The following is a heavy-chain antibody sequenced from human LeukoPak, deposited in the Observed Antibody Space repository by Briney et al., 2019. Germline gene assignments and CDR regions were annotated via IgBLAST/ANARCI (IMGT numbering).Heavy chain of an antibody. CDR1: GFSFSSYS. V-gene: IGHV3-21*06. Sequence: KTGGSLRLSCVASGFSFSSYSINWVRQAPGKGLEWVSFISSSSSDIYYTDSVKGRFTISRDNAKNSLYLQMDSLRVEDTAVYYCARVGIRFLEQYYFDYWGQGTLVTVSS. J-gene: IGHJ4*02. CDR3: ARVGIRFLEQYYFDY. D-gene: IGHD3-3*01. CDR2: ISSSSSDI.